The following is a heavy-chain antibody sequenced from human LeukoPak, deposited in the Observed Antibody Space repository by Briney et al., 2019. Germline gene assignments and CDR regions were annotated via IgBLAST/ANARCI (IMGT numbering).Heavy chain of an antibody. J-gene: IGHJ4*02. V-gene: IGHV3-7*04. Sequence: QPGGSLRLSCAASGFTFSSYWMSWVRQAPGKGLEWVANIKQDGSEKYYVDSVKGRFTISRDNAKNSLYLQMNSLRAEDTAVYYCARGTIAAAGCYYFDYWGQGTQVTVSS. CDR2: IKQDGSEK. D-gene: IGHD6-13*01. CDR1: GFTFSSYW. CDR3: ARGTIAAAGCYYFDY.